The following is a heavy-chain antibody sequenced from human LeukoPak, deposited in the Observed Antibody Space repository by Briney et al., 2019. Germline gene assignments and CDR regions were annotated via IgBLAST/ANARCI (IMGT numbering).Heavy chain of an antibody. V-gene: IGHV4-59*12. CDR2: IYYSGST. Sequence: SETLSLTCTVSGGSISSYYWSWIRQPPGKGLEWIGYIYYSGSTNYNPSLKSRVTISVDTSKNQFSLKLSSVTAADTAVYYCARGAPAYQPRSEWFDPWGQGTLVTVSS. CDR3: ARGAPAYQPRSEWFDP. CDR1: GGSISSYY. D-gene: IGHD2-2*01. J-gene: IGHJ5*02.